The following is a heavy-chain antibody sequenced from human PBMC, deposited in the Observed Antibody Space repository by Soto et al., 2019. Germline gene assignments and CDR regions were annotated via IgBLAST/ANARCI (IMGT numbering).Heavy chain of an antibody. CDR1: GYTFTSYD. CDR3: ARRELLGSYYFDY. V-gene: IGHV1-8*01. Sequence: GASVKVSCKASGYTFTSYDINWVRQATGQGLEWMGWMNPNSGNTGYAQKFQGRVTMTRNTSISTAYLHWSSLKASDTAMYYCARRELLGSYYFDYWGQGTLVTVSS. J-gene: IGHJ4*02. CDR2: MNPNSGNT. D-gene: IGHD1-26*01.